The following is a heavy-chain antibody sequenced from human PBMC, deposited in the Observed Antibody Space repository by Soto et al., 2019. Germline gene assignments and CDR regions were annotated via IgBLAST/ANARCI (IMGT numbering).Heavy chain of an antibody. CDR3: AKVPAARPYDILTGYVYYFDY. V-gene: IGHV3-23*01. J-gene: IGHJ4*02. D-gene: IGHD3-9*01. CDR2: ISGSGGST. Sequence: GGSLRLSCAASGFTFSSYAMSWVRQAPGKGLEWVSAISGSGGSTYYADSVKGRFTISSDNSKNTLYLQMNSLRAEDTAVYYCAKVPAARPYDILTGYVYYFDYWGQGTLVTVSS. CDR1: GFTFSSYA.